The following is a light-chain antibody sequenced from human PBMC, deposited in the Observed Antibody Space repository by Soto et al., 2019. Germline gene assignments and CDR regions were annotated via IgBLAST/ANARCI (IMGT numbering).Light chain of an antibody. J-gene: IGLJ7*01. Sequence: QSALTQPASVSGSPGQSITISCTGTRSDVGSYNLVSWYQQHPGKAPKLMIYEGSKRPSGVSNRFSGSKSGNTASLTISGLQAEDEADYYCCSYAGSSTAVFGGGTQLTVL. V-gene: IGLV2-23*01. CDR1: RSDVGSYNL. CDR3: CSYAGSSTAV. CDR2: EGS.